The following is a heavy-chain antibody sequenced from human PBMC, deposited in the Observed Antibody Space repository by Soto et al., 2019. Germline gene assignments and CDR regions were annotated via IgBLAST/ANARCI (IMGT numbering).Heavy chain of an antibody. CDR3: SIVRVADSALDH. CDR2: LSYDGSET. V-gene: IGHV3-30*03. J-gene: IGHJ4*02. D-gene: IGHD3-10*02. CDR1: GFIFSNNG. Sequence: LRLSCVGSGFIFSNNGMHWVRQTPGKGLEWVAFLSYDGSETFYADSVKGRFTVSRDNSKNTLFLHMRNLRRDDTAVYYCSIVRVADSALDHWGQGTLVTVSS.